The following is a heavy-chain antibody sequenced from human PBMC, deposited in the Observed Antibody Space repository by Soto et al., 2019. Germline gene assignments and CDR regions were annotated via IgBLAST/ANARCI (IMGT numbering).Heavy chain of an antibody. J-gene: IGHJ4*02. CDR2: ISSSGSTI. Sequence: GGSLRLSCAASGFTFSSYEMNWVRQAPGKGLEWVSYISSSGSTIYYADSVKGGFTIVRDNAKNPLYLQMNSLRAEDTAVYYCARDLGTPDYWGQGTLVTVSS. CDR3: ARDLGTPDY. D-gene: IGHD3-16*01. CDR1: GFTFSSYE. V-gene: IGHV3-48*03.